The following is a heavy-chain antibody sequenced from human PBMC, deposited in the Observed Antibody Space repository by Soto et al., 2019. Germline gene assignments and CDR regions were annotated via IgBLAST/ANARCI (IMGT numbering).Heavy chain of an antibody. V-gene: IGHV1-3*01. CDR3: ARGLGLYYFDY. J-gene: IGHJ4*02. D-gene: IGHD1-26*01. CDR2: INAGNGNT. Sequence: QVQLVQSGAEVKKPGASVKVSCKASGYTFTSYAMHWVRQAPGQRLEWMGWINAGNGNTKYSQKFQGRVTITRATAASTAYMELSSLRSEDTDVYYCARGLGLYYFDYWGQGTLVTVST. CDR1: GYTFTSYA.